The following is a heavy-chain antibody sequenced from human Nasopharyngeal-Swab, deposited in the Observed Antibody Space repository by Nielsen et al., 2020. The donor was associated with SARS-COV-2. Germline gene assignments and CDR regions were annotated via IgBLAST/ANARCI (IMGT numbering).Heavy chain of an antibody. J-gene: IGHJ6*03. D-gene: IGHD6-19*01. V-gene: IGHV3-15*01. CDR2: ITSKTDGGTT. Sequence: GGSLRLSCAASGFTFSNAWMSWVRQAPGNGLEWVGRITSKTDGGTTDYAAPVKGRFTISRDDSKNTLYLQMNSLKTEDTAVYYCTTDPQQWLVEYYYYMDVWGKGTTVTVSS. CDR3: TTDPQQWLVEYYYYMDV. CDR1: GFTFSNAW.